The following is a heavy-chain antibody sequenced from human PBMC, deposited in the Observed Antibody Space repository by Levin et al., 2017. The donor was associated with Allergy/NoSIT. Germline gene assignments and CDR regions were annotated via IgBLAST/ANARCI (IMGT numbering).Heavy chain of an antibody. V-gene: IGHV4-34*01. CDR3: SRSWYVGSQD. CDR1: GGSFSGYY. D-gene: IGHD6-13*01. Sequence: SETLSLTCAVYGGSFSGYYWSWIRQPPGKGLEWIGEINHSGSTNYNPSLKSRVTISVDTSKNQFSLKLSSVTAADTAVYYCSRSWYVGSQDWGQGTLVTVSS. CDR2: INHSGST. J-gene: IGHJ4*02.